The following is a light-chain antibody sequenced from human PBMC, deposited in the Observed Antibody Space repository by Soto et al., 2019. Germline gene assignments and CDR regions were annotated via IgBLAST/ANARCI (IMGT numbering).Light chain of an antibody. CDR3: QQYCSSPIT. V-gene: IGKV3-20*01. Sequence: EIVLTQSPGTLSLSPGERATLSCRASQSVTSNYLAWYQQKPGQAPRLLIYGASNRATDIPDRFSGSGSGTDFTLTINRLEPEDFAVYYCQQYCSSPITFGQGTRLEIK. J-gene: IGKJ5*01. CDR1: QSVTSNY. CDR2: GAS.